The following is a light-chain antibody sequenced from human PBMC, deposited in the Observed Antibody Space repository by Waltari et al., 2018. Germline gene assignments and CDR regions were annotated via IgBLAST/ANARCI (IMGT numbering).Light chain of an antibody. V-gene: IGLV2-23*01. Sequence: QSALTQPASVSGSPGQSITISCTGTSRDVGSYNLFSWYQQHPGKAPKLMIYEGSKRPAGVSNRFSGSKSGNTASLTISGLQTEDEADYYCCSYAGSHVVFGGGTKLTVL. CDR1: SRDVGSYNL. CDR3: CSYAGSHVV. CDR2: EGS. J-gene: IGLJ2*01.